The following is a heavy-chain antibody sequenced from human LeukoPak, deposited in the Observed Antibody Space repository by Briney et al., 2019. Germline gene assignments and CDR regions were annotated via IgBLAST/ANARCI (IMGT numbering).Heavy chain of an antibody. J-gene: IGHJ4*02. V-gene: IGHV3-43*01. D-gene: IGHD2-21*01. CDR2: ISWDGGST. CDR3: AKDIVSAGGAYFDY. CDR1: GFTFDDYT. Sequence: PGGSLRLSCAASGFTFDDYTMHWVRRAAGKGLAWVSLISWDGGSTYYADSVKGRFTISRDNSKNSLYLQMNSLRTEDTALYYCAKDIVSAGGAYFDYWGQGTLVTVSS.